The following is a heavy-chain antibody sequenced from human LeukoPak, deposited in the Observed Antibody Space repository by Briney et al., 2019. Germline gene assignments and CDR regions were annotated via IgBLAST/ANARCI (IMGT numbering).Heavy chain of an antibody. V-gene: IGHV3-21*01. CDR1: GFTFSSYS. CDR3: VRGNRGPDY. Sequence: GGSLRLSCAASGFTFSSYSMNWVRQAPGKGLEWVSSISSRSSYIYYADAVKDRFTISRDNAKNTLNLQMNSLRAEDTAVYYCVRGNRGPDYWGQGTLVTVSS. CDR2: ISSRSSYI. J-gene: IGHJ4*02. D-gene: IGHD2/OR15-2a*01.